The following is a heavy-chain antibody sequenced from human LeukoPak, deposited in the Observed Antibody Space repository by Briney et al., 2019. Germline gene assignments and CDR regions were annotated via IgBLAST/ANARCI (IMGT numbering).Heavy chain of an antibody. Sequence: ASVKVSCKASGYTFTSYGISWMRQAPGQGLEWMGWISAYNGNTNYAQKLQGRVTMTTDTSTSTAYMELRSLRSDDTAVYYCAREIAVAGKIGSDYWGQGTLVTVSS. D-gene: IGHD6-19*01. CDR3: AREIAVAGKIGSDY. J-gene: IGHJ4*02. CDR1: GYTFTSYG. CDR2: ISAYNGNT. V-gene: IGHV1-18*01.